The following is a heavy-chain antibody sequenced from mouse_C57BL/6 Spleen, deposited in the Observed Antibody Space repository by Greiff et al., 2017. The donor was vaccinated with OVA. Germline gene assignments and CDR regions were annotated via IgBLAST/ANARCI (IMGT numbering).Heavy chain of an antibody. CDR2: ISSGGDYI. CDR3: TRESVITTGTWFAY. Sequence: DVQLVESGEGLVKPGGSLKLSCAASGFTFSSYAMSWVRQTPEKRLEWVAYISSGGDYIYYADTVKGRFTISRDNARNTLYLQMSSLKSEDTAMYYCTRESVITTGTWFAYWGQGTLVTVSA. J-gene: IGHJ3*01. CDR1: GFTFSSYA. D-gene: IGHD1-1*01. V-gene: IGHV5-9-1*02.